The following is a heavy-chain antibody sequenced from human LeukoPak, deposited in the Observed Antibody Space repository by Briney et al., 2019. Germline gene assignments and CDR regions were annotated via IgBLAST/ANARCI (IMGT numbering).Heavy chain of an antibody. D-gene: IGHD3-3*01. Sequence: KXSXXXXGYTXXXYYMHWVRQAPGQGLEWMGWINPNSGGTNYAQKFQGRVTMTRDTSISTAYMELSRLRSDDTAVYYCARNFWSGRGVDYWGQGTLVTVSS. CDR3: ARNFWSGRGVDY. V-gene: IGHV1-2*02. CDR1: GYTXXXYY. CDR2: INPNSGGT. J-gene: IGHJ4*02.